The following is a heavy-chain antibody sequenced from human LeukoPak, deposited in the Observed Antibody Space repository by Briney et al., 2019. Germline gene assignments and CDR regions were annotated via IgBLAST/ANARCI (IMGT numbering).Heavy chain of an antibody. CDR1: GGSFSGYY. CDR3: ARDGLRWYSGHWYFDL. V-gene: IGHV4-34*01. Sequence: SSETLSLTCAVYGGSFSGYYWSWIRQPPGKGLEWIGEINHSGSTNYNPSLKSRVTISIDTSKNQFSLKLSSVTAADTAVYYCARDGLRWYSGHWYFDLWGRGTLVTVSS. D-gene: IGHD4-17*01. CDR2: INHSGST. J-gene: IGHJ2*01.